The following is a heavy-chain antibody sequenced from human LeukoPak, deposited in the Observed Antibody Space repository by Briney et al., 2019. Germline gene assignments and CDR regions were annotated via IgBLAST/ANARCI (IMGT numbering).Heavy chain of an antibody. CDR2: QYRNGNS. Sequence: SETLSLTCVVSGGSISGGDYSWSWVRQAPGKGLEWIGYQYRNGNSYYNPSLKSRVRISVDMSKNHLSLNLSSVTAADTAVYYCAKDYRLYRSGSHTNDYWGQGTLVTVSS. CDR3: AKDYRLYRSGSHTNDY. D-gene: IGHD3-10*01. V-gene: IGHV4-30-4*07. CDR1: GGSISGGDYS. J-gene: IGHJ4*02.